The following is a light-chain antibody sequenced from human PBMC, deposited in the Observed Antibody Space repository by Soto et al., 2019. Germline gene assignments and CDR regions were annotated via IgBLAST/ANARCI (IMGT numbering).Light chain of an antibody. CDR3: QKYNNWPPLA. CDR2: GAS. Sequence: EIVMTQSPARLSVSPGERVTLSCRAGQGVSSDLAWYQQKPGQAPRLHIYGASTRATGIPVRFSGRVLGTELTLTNSCLQSEYTADYCCQKYNNWPPLAVGQGTRLEIK. CDR1: QGVSSD. J-gene: IGKJ5*01. V-gene: IGKV3-15*01.